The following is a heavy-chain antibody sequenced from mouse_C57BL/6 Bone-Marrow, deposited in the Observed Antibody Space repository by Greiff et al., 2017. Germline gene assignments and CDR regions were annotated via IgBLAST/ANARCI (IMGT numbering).Heavy chain of an antibody. CDR2: ISDGGSYT. D-gene: IGHD2-5*01. J-gene: IGHJ2*01. V-gene: IGHV5-4*03. CDR3: ARQFSYSNYDYFDY. Sequence: EVKLVESGGGLVKPGGSLKLSCAASGFTFSSYAMSWVRQTPEKRLEWVATISDGGSYTYYPDNVKGRFTISRDNAKNTLYLQMSSLKSEDTAMYYCARQFSYSNYDYFDYWGQGTTLTVSS. CDR1: GFTFSSYA.